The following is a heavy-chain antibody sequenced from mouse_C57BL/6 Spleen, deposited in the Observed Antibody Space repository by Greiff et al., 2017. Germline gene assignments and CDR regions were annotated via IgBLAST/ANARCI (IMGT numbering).Heavy chain of an antibody. J-gene: IGHJ2*01. V-gene: IGHV3-6*01. CDR2: ISYDGSN. CDR1: GYSITSGYY. Sequence: ESGPGLVKPSQSLSLTCSVTGYSITSGYYWNWIRQFPGNKLEWMGYISYDGSNNYNPSLKNRISITRDTSKNQFFLKLNSVTTEDTATYYCATGKILDYWGQGTTLTVSS. CDR3: ATGKILDY. D-gene: IGHD4-1*01.